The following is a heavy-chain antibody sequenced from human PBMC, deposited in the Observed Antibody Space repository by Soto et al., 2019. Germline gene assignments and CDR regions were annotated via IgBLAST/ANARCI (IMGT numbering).Heavy chain of an antibody. CDR2: ISAYNGNT. V-gene: IGHV1-18*01. J-gene: IGHJ4*02. CDR1: GYTFTIYG. D-gene: IGHD3-22*01. CDR3: ARDISRYYYDSSGSTDY. Sequence: GASVKVSCKASGYTFTIYGISWVRQAPGQGLEWMGWISAYNGNTNYAQKLQGRVTMTTDTSTSTAYMELRSLRSDDTAVYYCARDISRYYYDSSGSTDYWGQGTLVTVSS.